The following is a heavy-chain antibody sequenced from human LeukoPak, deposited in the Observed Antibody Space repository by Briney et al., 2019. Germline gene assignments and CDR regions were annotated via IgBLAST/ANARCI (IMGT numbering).Heavy chain of an antibody. Sequence: RAGSPRHSSAASGFTVSSNYMSWVLQDLREGLQWVSVIYSGGSTYYADSVKGRFTISRDNSKNTLYLQMNSLRAEDTAVYYCARDYGGDGFDPWGQGTLVTVSS. V-gene: IGHV3-66*02. CDR2: IYSGGST. D-gene: IGHD3-16*01. J-gene: IGHJ5*02. CDR1: GFTVSSNY. CDR3: ARDYGGDGFDP.